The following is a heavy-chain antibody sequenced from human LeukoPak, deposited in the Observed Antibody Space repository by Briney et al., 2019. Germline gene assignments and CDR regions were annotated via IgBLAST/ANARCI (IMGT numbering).Heavy chain of an antibody. CDR1: GGSISSGDYY. D-gene: IGHD2-2*02. Sequence: SETLSLTCTVSGGSISSGDYYWSWIRQPAGKGLEWIGRIYTSGSTNYNPSLKSRVTISLDTSKNQFSLKLSSVTAADTAVYYCARGYCSYTSCYNPPDSWGQGTLVTVSS. J-gene: IGHJ4*02. V-gene: IGHV4-61*02. CDR2: IYTSGST. CDR3: ARGYCSYTSCYNPPDS.